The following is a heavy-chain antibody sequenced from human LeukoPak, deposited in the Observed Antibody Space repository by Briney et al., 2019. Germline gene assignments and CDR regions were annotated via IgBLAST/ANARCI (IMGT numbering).Heavy chain of an antibody. V-gene: IGHV3-7*03. CDR1: GFTFSSYW. Sequence: GGSLRLSCAASGFTFSSYWMSWVRQAPGKGLEWVANIKQDGSEKYYVDSVKGRFTISRDNAKNSLYLQMNSLRAEDTAAYYCARDRYYDFWSGPGEDYWGQGTLVTVSS. J-gene: IGHJ4*02. CDR2: IKQDGSEK. CDR3: ARDRYYDFWSGPGEDY. D-gene: IGHD3-3*01.